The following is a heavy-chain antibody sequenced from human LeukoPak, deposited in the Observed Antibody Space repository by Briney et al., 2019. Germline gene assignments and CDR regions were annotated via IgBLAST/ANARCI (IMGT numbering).Heavy chain of an antibody. Sequence: GGSLRLSCAASGFSVRTNYMSWVRQAPGKGLEWVSVISRGGTIRYADSAKGRFTTSSENSRDALQLLMNSRGVHDTAVYYCGGAVQHLFYSESSGYCGDAFDVWGQGTVVSVSS. D-gene: IGHD3-22*01. CDR3: GGAVQHLFYSESSGYCGDAFDV. V-gene: IGHV3-53*01. J-gene: IGHJ3*01. CDR1: GFSVRTNY. CDR2: ISRGGTI.